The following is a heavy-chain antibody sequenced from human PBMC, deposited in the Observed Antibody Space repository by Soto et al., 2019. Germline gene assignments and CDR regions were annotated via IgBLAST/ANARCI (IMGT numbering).Heavy chain of an antibody. CDR2: IYYSGST. Sequence: SETLSLTCTVSGGSISSYYWSWIRQPPGKGLEWIGYIYYSGSTNYNPSPKSRVTISVDTSKNQFSLKLSSVTAADTAVYYCATYYYGSGSSYWGQGTLVTVSS. J-gene: IGHJ4*02. V-gene: IGHV4-59*01. D-gene: IGHD3-10*01. CDR3: ATYYYGSGSSY. CDR1: GGSISSYY.